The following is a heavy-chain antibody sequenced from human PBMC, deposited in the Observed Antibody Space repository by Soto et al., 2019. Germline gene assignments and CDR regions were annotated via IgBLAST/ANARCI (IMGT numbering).Heavy chain of an antibody. CDR1: GYSFTRYG. V-gene: IGHV1-18*01. J-gene: IGHJ6*02. Sequence: QVQLVQSRAEVKNPGASVKVSCKASGYSFTRYGIAWERQAPGQGLEWMGWINTYNGNTNYAQNLQGRVTLTTDTSTSTAYMELTSLRSNDTAIYYCAMVDVYVTPSPQDVWGQGTTVIVSS. D-gene: IGHD3-16*01. CDR2: INTYNGNT. CDR3: AMVDVYVTPSPQDV.